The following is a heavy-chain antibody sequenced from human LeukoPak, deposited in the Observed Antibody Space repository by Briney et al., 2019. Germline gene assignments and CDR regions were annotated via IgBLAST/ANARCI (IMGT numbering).Heavy chain of an antibody. D-gene: IGHD1-26*01. V-gene: IGHV4-59*08. CDR3: ARHSGSYYDFDY. Sequence: SETLSLTCTVSGGSISSYYWSWIRQPPGKGLEWIGYIYYSGSINYNPSLKSRVTISVDTSKSQFSLKLTSVTAADTAVYYCARHSGSYYDFDYWGQGTLVTVSS. J-gene: IGHJ4*02. CDR2: IYYSGSI. CDR1: GGSISSYY.